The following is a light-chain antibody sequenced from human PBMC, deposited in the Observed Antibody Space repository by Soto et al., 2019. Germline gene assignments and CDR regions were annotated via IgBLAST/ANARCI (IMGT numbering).Light chain of an antibody. J-gene: IGLJ1*01. Sequence: SALTQPASVSGSPGQSITISCTGTSSNVGNFNVVSWYQQHPGKAPKVIIYDVSERPSGVSHRFSGSKSGNTASLTISGLQAEDEADYYCCSYAGSGTNVFGTGTKV. CDR2: DVS. V-gene: IGLV2-23*02. CDR3: CSYAGSGTNV. CDR1: SSNVGNFNV.